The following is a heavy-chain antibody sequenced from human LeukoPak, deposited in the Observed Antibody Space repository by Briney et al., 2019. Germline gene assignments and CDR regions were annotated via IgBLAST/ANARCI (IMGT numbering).Heavy chain of an antibody. Sequence: PGGSLRLSCAASGFTFSSYSMNWVRQAPGKGLEWVSSISSSSSYIYYADSVKGRFTISRDNAKNSLYLQMNSLRAEDTAVYYCATEYSSSSPPFDYWGQGTLVTVSS. CDR1: GFTFSSYS. CDR3: ATEYSSSSPPFDY. CDR2: ISSSSSYI. V-gene: IGHV3-21*01. J-gene: IGHJ4*02. D-gene: IGHD6-6*01.